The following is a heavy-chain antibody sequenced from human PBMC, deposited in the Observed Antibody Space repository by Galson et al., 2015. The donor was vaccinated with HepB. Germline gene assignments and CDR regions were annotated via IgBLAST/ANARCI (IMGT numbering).Heavy chain of an antibody. D-gene: IGHD3-10*01. V-gene: IGHV5-51*01. Sequence: QSGAEVKKPGESLKISCKGSGYSFSNFWIDWVRQIPGKGLEWMGMIYPGDSDARYSLSFQGQVTMSADKSLNTAYLQWSSLEASDTAIYYCGRHLGSGTSRPLQYWGRGTLVTVSS. CDR1: GYSFSNFW. CDR2: IYPGDSDA. CDR3: GRHLGSGTSRPLQY. J-gene: IGHJ4*02.